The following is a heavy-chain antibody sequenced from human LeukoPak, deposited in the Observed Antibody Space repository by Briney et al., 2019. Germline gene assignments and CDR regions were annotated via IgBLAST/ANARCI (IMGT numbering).Heavy chain of an antibody. J-gene: IGHJ4*02. CDR1: GFIFGSYS. V-gene: IGHV3-48*02. Sequence: GGSLRLSCAASGFIFGSYSMNWVRQAPGKGLEWVSYITDTGGANYYADSVKGRFTISRDNAKNSLYLQVSSLRDEDTGIYYCARDHNWGFDYWGQGILVTVSS. CDR2: ITDTGGAN. CDR3: ARDHNWGFDY. D-gene: IGHD3-16*01.